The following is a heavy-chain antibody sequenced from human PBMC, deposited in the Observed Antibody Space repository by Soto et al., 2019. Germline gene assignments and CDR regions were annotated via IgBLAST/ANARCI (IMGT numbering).Heavy chain of an antibody. CDR3: ARATPFGESYDSLPAPPTPYNWFDP. CDR2: IYYSGST. V-gene: IGHV4-59*01. J-gene: IGHJ5*02. CDR1: GGSISSYY. Sequence: SETLSLTCTVSGGSISSYYWSWIRQPPGKGLEWIGYIYYSGSTNYNPSLKSRVTISVDTSKNQFSLKLSSVTAADTAVYYCARATPFGESYDSLPAPPTPYNWFDPWGQGTLVTVSS. D-gene: IGHD3-10*01.